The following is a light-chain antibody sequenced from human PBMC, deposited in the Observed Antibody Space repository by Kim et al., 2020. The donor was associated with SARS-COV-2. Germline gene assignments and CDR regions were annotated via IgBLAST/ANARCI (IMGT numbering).Light chain of an antibody. V-gene: IGKV2-28*01. CDR2: LAF. CDR1: QSLQHSNTQDY. CDR3: MQSLQTPYT. J-gene: IGKJ2*01. Sequence: ESASFSGTSSQSLQHSNTQDYLDWYVQKPGQAPQLLIYLAFNRASGVPDRFSGSGSGTSFTLEISTVEAEDVGVYYCMQSLQTPYTFGQGTKLEI.